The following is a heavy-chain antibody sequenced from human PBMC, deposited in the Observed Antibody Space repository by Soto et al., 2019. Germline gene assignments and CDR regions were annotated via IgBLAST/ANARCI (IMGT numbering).Heavy chain of an antibody. CDR1: GFTVSSNY. J-gene: IGHJ6*03. V-gene: IGHV3-66*01. Sequence: EVQLVESGGGLVQPGGSLRLSCAASGFTVSSNYMSWVRQAPGKGLEWVSVIYSGGSTYYADSVKGRFTISRDNSKNTLYLQMNSLRAEDTAVYYCARSRGDFWSGYEYYYYYMDVWGKGTTVTVSS. D-gene: IGHD3-3*01. CDR3: ARSRGDFWSGYEYYYYYMDV. CDR2: IYSGGST.